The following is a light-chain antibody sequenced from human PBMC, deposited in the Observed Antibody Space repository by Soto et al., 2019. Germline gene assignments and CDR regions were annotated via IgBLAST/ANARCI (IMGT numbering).Light chain of an antibody. V-gene: IGKV4-1*01. CDR1: QSVLYSSNNKNY. CDR2: WAS. CDR3: QQYYSTTRT. J-gene: IGKJ1*01. Sequence: DIVMTQSPDSLAVSLGERATINCKSSQSVLYSSNNKNYLAWYQQKPGQPPKLLIYWASTRESGVPDRFSGSGSGTECTLTISSLQAEDVAVYYCQQYYSTTRTFGQGTKVEIK.